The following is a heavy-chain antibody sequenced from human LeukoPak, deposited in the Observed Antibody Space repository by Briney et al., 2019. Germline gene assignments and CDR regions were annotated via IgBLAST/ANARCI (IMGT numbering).Heavy chain of an antibody. V-gene: IGHV3-74*01. D-gene: IGHD6-19*01. J-gene: IGHJ4*02. CDR3: ATKQWLAPPPDS. CDR2: INTDGTVT. CDR1: GFTFSKYW. Sequence: SGGSLRLSCAASGFTFSKYWMFWGRQAPGKGLESVSRINTDGTVTTYADSVKGRFTVSRDNADNTMFLQMNSVRDEDTAVYYCATKQWLAPPPDSWGQGTPVTVSS.